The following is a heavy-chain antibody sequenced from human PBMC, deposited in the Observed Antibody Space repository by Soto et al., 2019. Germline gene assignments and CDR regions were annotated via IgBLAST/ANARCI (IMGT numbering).Heavy chain of an antibody. D-gene: IGHD1-26*01. Sequence: ASVKVSCKASGYTFTSYGISWERQAPGQGLEWMGWISAYNANTNYAQKLQGRVTMTTDTSTSTSYMELRSLRSDDTAVYFCARDRLGATGDYWGQGTLVTVSS. V-gene: IGHV1-18*01. J-gene: IGHJ4*02. CDR1: GYTFTSYG. CDR3: ARDRLGATGDY. CDR2: ISAYNANT.